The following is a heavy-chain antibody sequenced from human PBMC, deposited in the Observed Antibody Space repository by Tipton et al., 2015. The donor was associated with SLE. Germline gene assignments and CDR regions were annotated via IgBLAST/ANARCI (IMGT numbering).Heavy chain of an antibody. CDR2: IHHSGSA. V-gene: IGHV4-59*11. Sequence: TLSLTCTVSGGSITSHYWSWVRQPPGKGLEWIGYIHHSGSANQNPSLKSRVTISVDTSKNQFSLKLSSVTAADTAVYYCARLGYSLSYHYYMDVWGKGTTVNVSS. J-gene: IGHJ6*03. D-gene: IGHD4-11*01. CDR3: ARLGYSLSYHYYMDV. CDR1: GGSITSHY.